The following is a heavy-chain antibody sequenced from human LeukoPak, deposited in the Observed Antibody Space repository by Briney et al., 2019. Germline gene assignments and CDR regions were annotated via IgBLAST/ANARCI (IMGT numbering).Heavy chain of an antibody. Sequence: SETLSLTCSVSGGSISSGNYCWSWIRQPAGKGLEWIGHIYMSGNINYNPSLKSRVTISVDTSRNQFSLKLSSVTAADTAVYYCARHDLTMVRGVTKYNWFDPWGQGTLVTVSS. CDR2: IYMSGNI. D-gene: IGHD3-10*01. V-gene: IGHV4-61*09. J-gene: IGHJ5*02. CDR1: GGSISSGNYC. CDR3: ARHDLTMVRGVTKYNWFDP.